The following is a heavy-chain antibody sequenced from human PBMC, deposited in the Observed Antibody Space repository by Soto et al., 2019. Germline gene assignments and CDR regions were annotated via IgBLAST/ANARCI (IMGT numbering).Heavy chain of an antibody. CDR2: ISGSGDTS. CDR1: GFTFSNYA. V-gene: IGHV3-23*01. CDR3: AKEGTGRLYYFDS. Sequence: PGGSLRLSCAASGFTFSNYAITWVRQASGKGLQWVSIISGSGDTSYYADSVKGRFTISRDNSRNTLYLQMNSLRAGDSAKYYCAKEGTGRLYYFDSWGPGIRVTVSS. J-gene: IGHJ4*02.